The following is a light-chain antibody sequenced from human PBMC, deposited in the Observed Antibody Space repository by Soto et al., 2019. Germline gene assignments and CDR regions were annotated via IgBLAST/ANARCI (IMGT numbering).Light chain of an antibody. CDR1: SSDVGHSNH. CDR2: GVT. V-gene: IGLV2-14*03. Sequence: QSALTQPGSVSGSPGQSVTISCTGTSSDVGHSNHVSWYQQHPGKAPKLIIYGVTNRPSGISNRFSGSKSGSTASLTISGLQPEDEADYYCNSYTSSKTYVFGTGTKLTVL. J-gene: IGLJ1*01. CDR3: NSYTSSKTYV.